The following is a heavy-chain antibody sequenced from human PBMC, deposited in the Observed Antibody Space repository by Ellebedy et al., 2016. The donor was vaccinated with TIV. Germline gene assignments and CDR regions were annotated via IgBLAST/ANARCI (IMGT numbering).Heavy chain of an antibody. CDR3: ARGGIYVPFDY. CDR2: SRNKANSPAT. CDR1: GFIFSDHY. D-gene: IGHD1-26*01. Sequence: PGGSLRLSCAASGFIFSDHYMDWVRQAPGKGLEWVGRSRNKANSPATEYAASVTGRFTISRDDSKNSLYLQMNSLKTEDTAVYYCARGGIYVPFDYWGQGTLVTVSS. J-gene: IGHJ4*02. V-gene: IGHV3-72*01.